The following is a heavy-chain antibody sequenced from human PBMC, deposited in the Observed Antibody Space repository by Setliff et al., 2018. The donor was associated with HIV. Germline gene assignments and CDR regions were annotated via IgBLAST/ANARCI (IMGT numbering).Heavy chain of an antibody. Sequence: ETLSLTCTVSGDSIDRYYWSWIRQPPGRGLEWIGDINHSGSTNYNLSLKSRVTISLDTSKNQFSLNLTSVTAADTAVYYCARSKTFYDFWGGYYTHGAFKIWGLGTMVTVSS. CDR3: ARSKTFYDFWGGYYTHGAFKI. CDR2: INHSGST. D-gene: IGHD3-3*01. CDR1: GDSIDRYY. J-gene: IGHJ3*02. V-gene: IGHV4-34*01.